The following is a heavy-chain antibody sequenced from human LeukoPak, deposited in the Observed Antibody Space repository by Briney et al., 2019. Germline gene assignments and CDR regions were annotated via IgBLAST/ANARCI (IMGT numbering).Heavy chain of an antibody. CDR1: GYSFSTHW. CDR3: ALCSTTNCYGAFDI. D-gene: IGHD2-2*01. J-gene: IGHJ3*02. Sequence: GESLKISCKGSGYSFSTHWIGWVRQTPGKGLEWMGIIYPGDSDTRYSPSFQGQVTISADKSFSTAYLRCSSLKASDTAMYYCALCSTTNCYGAFDIWGQGTIVTVSS. V-gene: IGHV5-51*01. CDR2: IYPGDSDT.